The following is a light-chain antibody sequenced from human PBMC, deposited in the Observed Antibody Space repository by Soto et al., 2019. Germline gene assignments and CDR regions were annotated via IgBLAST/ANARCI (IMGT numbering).Light chain of an antibody. CDR1: SSDVGGYNY. V-gene: IGLV2-14*01. J-gene: IGLJ1*01. CDR3: SSYTSSSTLCV. CDR2: DVS. Sequence: QSPLTQPASVSGSPGQSITISCTGTSSDVGGYNYVSWYQQHPGKAPKLMIYDVSNRPSGVSNRFSGSKSGNTASLTISGLQAEDEADYYCSSYTSSSTLCVFGTGTKVTVL.